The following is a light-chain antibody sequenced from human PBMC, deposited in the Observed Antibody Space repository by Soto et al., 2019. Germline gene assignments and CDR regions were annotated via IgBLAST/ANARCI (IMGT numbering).Light chain of an antibody. CDR2: DAS. CDR1: QSVSTNY. V-gene: IGKV3-20*01. J-gene: IGKJ1*01. Sequence: EIALTPSPGTLSLSPGERASLSCRASQSVSTNYLVWYQQKPGQAPRLLIYDASSRATGIPDRFSGSGSGTDFTLTISRLEPEDFAVYYCQQYGSSPLTFGQGTKVEIK. CDR3: QQYGSSPLT.